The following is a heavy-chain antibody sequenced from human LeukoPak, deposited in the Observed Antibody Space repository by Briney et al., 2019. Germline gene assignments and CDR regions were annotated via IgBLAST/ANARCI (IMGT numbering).Heavy chain of an antibody. CDR2: IYHSGST. CDR1: GGSLSSSNW. D-gene: IGHD6-13*01. Sequence: SETLSLTCAVSGGSLSSSNWWSWVRQPPGKGLEWIGEIYHSGSTNYNPSLKSRVTISVDKSKNQFSLKLSSVTAADTAVYYCASSKAAAGLFDYWGQGTLVTVSS. V-gene: IGHV4-4*02. CDR3: ASSKAAAGLFDY. J-gene: IGHJ4*02.